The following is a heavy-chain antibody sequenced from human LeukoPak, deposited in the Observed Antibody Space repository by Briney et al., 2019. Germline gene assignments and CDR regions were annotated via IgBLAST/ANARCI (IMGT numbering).Heavy chain of an antibody. Sequence: GGSLRLSCAASGVTVGSNYMSWVRQAPGKGLEWVSVIYSGDNAYYADSVKGRFTISRDNSKNTLNLQMNGLRAEDTAVYYCARDRGAGYCSGGCYSAVFDLWGQGTMVTVSS. V-gene: IGHV3-53*01. J-gene: IGHJ3*01. CDR1: GVTVGSNY. CDR2: IYSGDNA. CDR3: ARDRGAGYCSGGCYSAVFDL. D-gene: IGHD2-15*01.